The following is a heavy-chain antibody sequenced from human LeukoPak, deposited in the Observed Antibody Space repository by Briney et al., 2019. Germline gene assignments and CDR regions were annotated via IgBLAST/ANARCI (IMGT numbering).Heavy chain of an antibody. CDR1: GDSINSAAYY. CDR3: ARDNDFWSGYYSFDF. Sequence: SETLSLTCTVSGDSINSAAYYWSWIRQHPGKGLEWIGYIYYSGSTSYNPSLQSRVTISIDTSKNQFSLKLSSVTAADTAVYYCARDNDFWSGYYSFDFWGRGTLVAVSS. CDR2: IYYSGST. D-gene: IGHD3-3*01. V-gene: IGHV4-31*03. J-gene: IGHJ4*02.